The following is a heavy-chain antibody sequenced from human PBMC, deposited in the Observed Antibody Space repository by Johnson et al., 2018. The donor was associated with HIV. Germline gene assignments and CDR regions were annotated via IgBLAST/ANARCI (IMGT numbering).Heavy chain of an antibody. J-gene: IGHJ3*02. Sequence: QVQLVESGGGVVQPGTSLRLSCAASGFTFSNYAMGWVRQAPGKGLEWVAVVSYDGSNKYYADSVKGRFTISRDNSKNTLFLQMNSLRAEDTAVYYCAGQVRAFDIWGQGTMVTVSS. CDR3: AGQVRAFDI. D-gene: IGHD6-19*01. CDR2: VSYDGSNK. CDR1: GFTFSNYA. V-gene: IGHV3-30*03.